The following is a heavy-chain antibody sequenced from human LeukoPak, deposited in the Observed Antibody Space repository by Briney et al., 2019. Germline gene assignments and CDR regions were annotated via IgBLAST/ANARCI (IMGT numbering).Heavy chain of an antibody. J-gene: IGHJ4*02. CDR2: ISGSGGST. D-gene: IGHD3-10*01. V-gene: IGHV3-23*01. CDR1: GFTFSSYA. Sequence: QPGGSLRLSCAASGFTFSSYAMSWVRQAPGKGLEWVSAISGSGGSTYYADSVKGRFAISRDNSKNTPYLQMNSLRAEDTAVYYCAKGAIWFGEVFDYWGQGTLVTVSS. CDR3: AKGAIWFGEVFDY.